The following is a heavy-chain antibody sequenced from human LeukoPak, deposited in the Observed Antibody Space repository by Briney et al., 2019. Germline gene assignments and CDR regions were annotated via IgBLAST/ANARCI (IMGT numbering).Heavy chain of an antibody. CDR2: INVRGDGT. J-gene: IGHJ4*02. V-gene: IGHV3-23*01. D-gene: IGHD6-13*01. Sequence: PGGSLRLSCAASGFTFNSFAFTWVRQAPGRGLEWVSAINVRGDGTYYAESVRGRFTISRDNSKNTLYLQMNSLRAEDTAVYYCAKEPIAAAATFDYWGQGTLVTVSS. CDR1: GFTFNSFA. CDR3: AKEPIAAAATFDY.